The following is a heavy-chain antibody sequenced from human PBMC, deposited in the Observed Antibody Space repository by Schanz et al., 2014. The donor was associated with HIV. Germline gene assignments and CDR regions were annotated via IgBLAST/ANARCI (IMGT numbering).Heavy chain of an antibody. D-gene: IGHD3-10*01. CDR3: AKVSDNYGSGLDY. Sequence: QVQLVESGGGVVQPGRSLRLSCAASGFIFSSYAMHWVRQAPGKGLEWVAVISYDGSDKYYADSVKGRFTISRDNSKNTLYLQMNSLRADDTAVYYCAKVSDNYGSGLDYWGQGTLVTVSS. CDR1: GFIFSSYA. J-gene: IGHJ4*02. V-gene: IGHV3-30-3*02. CDR2: ISYDGSDK.